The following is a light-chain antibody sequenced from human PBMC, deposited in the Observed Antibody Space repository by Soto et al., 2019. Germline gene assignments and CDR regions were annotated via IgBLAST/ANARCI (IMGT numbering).Light chain of an antibody. J-gene: IGKJ1*01. CDR1: QSVSRDS. V-gene: IGKV3-20*01. Sequence: EIVLTQSPGTLSLSPGERATLSCRASQSVSRDSLAWYQQKPGQAPRILIEAASSRATCIPDRLSGSGSGTDFTLTISRLEPEDFAVYYGQQYGRSPRTFGQGTKVE. CDR3: QQYGRSPRT. CDR2: AAS.